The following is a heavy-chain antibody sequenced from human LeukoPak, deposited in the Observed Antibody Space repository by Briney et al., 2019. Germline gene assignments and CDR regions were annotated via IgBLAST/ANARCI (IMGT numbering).Heavy chain of an antibody. D-gene: IGHD2-15*01. CDR3: ARGAVVAATLPHSYYYYMDV. CDR2: INAGNGST. J-gene: IGHJ6*03. CDR1: GYTFTIYA. Sequence: ASVKVSCKASGYTFTIYAMHWVRQAPGQRLECMGWINAGNGSTKYSQEFQGRVTITRDTSASTAYMELSSLRSEDMAVYYCARGAVVAATLPHSYYYYMDVWGKGTTATVSS. V-gene: IGHV1-3*03.